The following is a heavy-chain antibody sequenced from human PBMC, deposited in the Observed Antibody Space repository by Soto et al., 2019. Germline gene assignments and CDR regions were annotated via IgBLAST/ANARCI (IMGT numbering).Heavy chain of an antibody. CDR3: TRVTRDFGPDY. V-gene: IGHV4-31*03. CDR2: IYYSGST. Sequence: SETLSLTCTVSGGSISSGGYYWSWIRQHPGKGLEWIGYIYYSGSTYYNPSLKRRVTISVDTSKNQFSLKLSSVTAANTAVYYGTRVTRDFGPDYWGQGTLVTVSS. CDR1: GGSISSGGYY. D-gene: IGHD2-21*01. J-gene: IGHJ4*02.